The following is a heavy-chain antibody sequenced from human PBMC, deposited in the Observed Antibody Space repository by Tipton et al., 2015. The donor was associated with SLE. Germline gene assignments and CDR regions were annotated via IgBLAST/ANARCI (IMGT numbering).Heavy chain of an antibody. CDR1: GASLSNHY. CDR3: ARVRMHANAFDI. J-gene: IGHJ3*02. CDR2: IYNRGDT. V-gene: IGHV4-59*08. D-gene: IGHD2-8*01. Sequence: TLSLTCTVSGASLSNHYWSWIRQPPGKGLEWIGYIYNRGDTKYNPSLKSRVTISLDTSKNQFSLKLSSVTAADTAVYYCARVRMHANAFDIWGQGTMVTVSS.